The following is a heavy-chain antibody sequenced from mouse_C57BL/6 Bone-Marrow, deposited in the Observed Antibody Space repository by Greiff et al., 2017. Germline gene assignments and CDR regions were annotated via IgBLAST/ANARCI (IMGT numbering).Heavy chain of an antibody. CDR1: GFTFSSYA. J-gene: IGHJ4*01. CDR2: ISDGGSYT. Sequence: EVKLMESGGGLVKPGGSLKLSCAASGFTFSSYAMSWVRQTPEKRLEWVATISDGGSYTYYPDNVKGRFTISRDNAKNNLYLQMSHLKAEDTAMYYGARGNSNYLYAMDYWGQGTSVTVSS. V-gene: IGHV5-4*03. D-gene: IGHD2-5*01. CDR3: ARGNSNYLYAMDY.